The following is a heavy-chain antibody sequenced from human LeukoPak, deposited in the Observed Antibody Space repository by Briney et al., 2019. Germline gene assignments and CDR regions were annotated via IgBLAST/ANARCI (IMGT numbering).Heavy chain of an antibody. V-gene: IGHV3-30*02. CDR1: GFTFSSYG. CDR2: IRYDGSNK. J-gene: IGHJ3*02. D-gene: IGHD6-6*01. Sequence: PGGTLRLSRAASGFTFSSYGMHGVRPAPGKGLEWVAFIRYDGSNKYYADSVRGRFTISRDNSKNTLYLQMNSLRAEDTAVYYCAKARGQLVLDSFDIWGQGTMVTVSS. CDR3: AKARGQLVLDSFDI.